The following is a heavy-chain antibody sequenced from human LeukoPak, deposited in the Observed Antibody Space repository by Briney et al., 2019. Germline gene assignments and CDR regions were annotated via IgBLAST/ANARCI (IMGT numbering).Heavy chain of an antibody. CDR3: GHCTTTSCYAGGH. V-gene: IGHV3-21*01. CDR1: GFTFSSYS. Sequence: TGGSLRLSCAASGFTFSSYSMNWVRQAPGKGLEWVSSISSSSTYIYYADLVKGRFTISRDNAKNSLYLQLNSLSAEDTAVYYCGHCTTTSCYAGGHWGQGTLVTVSS. J-gene: IGHJ4*02. D-gene: IGHD2-2*01. CDR2: ISSSSTYI.